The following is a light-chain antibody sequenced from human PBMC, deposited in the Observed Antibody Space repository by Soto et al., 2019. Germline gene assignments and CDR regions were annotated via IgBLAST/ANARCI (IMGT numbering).Light chain of an antibody. V-gene: IGKV3-20*01. Sequence: EIVLTQSPDTLSLSSGERATLSCRASQRISNYYLAWYHQKPGQAPRLLIYGASSRATGVPDRFSGSGSGTDSTLTISRLEPEDFAVYYCQQYGSSSLTFGGGTKVEIK. CDR2: GAS. J-gene: IGKJ4*01. CDR3: QQYGSSSLT. CDR1: QRISNYY.